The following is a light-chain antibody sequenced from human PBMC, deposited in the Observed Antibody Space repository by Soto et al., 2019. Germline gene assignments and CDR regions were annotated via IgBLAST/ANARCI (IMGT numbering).Light chain of an antibody. CDR2: DVS. J-gene: IGLJ1*01. Sequence: ALTQPASVSGSPGQSITISCTGTSSDVGGFNYVSWYQQHPGKAPKLMIYDVSNRPSGVSNRFSGSKSGNTASLTISGLQAEDEADYYCSSYTGISTYVFGTGTKVTVL. CDR3: SSYTGISTYV. V-gene: IGLV2-14*01. CDR1: SSDVGGFNY.